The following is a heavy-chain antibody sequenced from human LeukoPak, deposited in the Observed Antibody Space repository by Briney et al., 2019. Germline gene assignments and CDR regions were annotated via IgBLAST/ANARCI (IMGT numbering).Heavy chain of an antibody. CDR1: GGSLSSYY. Sequence: SETLSLTCTVSGGSLSSYYWGWIRQPPGKGLGWIGYIYYSGSTTYNPSLKSRVTISVDTSKKQFSLKLSSVTAADTAVYYCARHSVDAFDIWGQGTMVTVSS. V-gene: IGHV4-59*08. CDR2: IYYSGST. CDR3: ARHSVDAFDI. D-gene: IGHD6-19*01. J-gene: IGHJ3*02.